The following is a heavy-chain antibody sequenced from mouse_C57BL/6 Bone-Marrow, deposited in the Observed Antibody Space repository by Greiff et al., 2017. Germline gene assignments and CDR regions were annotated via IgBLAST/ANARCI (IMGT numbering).Heavy chain of an antibody. CDR1: GFTFSSYA. CDR2: ISSGGDYI. CDR3: TSGYYGSVYYYAMDY. V-gene: IGHV5-9-1*02. D-gene: IGHD1-1*01. Sequence: EVKVEESGEGLVKPGGSLKLSCAASGFTFSSYAMSWVRQTPEKRLEWVAYISSGGDYIYYAETVKGRFTISRDNARNTFYLQMSSLKSEDTAMYYGTSGYYGSVYYYAMDYWGQGTSVTVSS. J-gene: IGHJ4*01.